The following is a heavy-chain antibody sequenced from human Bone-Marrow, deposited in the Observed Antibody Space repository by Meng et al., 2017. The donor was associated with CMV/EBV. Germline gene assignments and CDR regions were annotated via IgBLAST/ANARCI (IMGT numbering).Heavy chain of an antibody. CDR1: GLNFGDHA. CDR2: ISYDGSTK. V-gene: IGHV3-30*04. CDR3: ARHKYGDEYFLDY. D-gene: IGHD4-17*01. Sequence: GGSLRLSCTVSGLNFGDHAMHWVRQAPGKGLEWVAVISYDGSTKYFADSVKGRFTISRDNFRSTLFLQMNSLRSQDTAVYYCARHKYGDEYFLDYWGQGTRVTVSS. J-gene: IGHJ4*02.